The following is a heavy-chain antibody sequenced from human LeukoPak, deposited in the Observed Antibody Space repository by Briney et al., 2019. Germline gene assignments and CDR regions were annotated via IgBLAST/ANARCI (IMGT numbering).Heavy chain of an antibody. CDR3: ASKSGWYVDY. CDR1: GYSISTGYY. Sequence: SETLSLTCTVSGYSISTGYYWGWIRQPPGKGLEWIGSIYHCGSTYYNPSLKSRVTISVDTSKNQFSLKLSSVTAADTAVYYCASKSGWYVDYWGQGTLVTVSS. V-gene: IGHV4-38-2*02. CDR2: IYHCGST. J-gene: IGHJ4*02. D-gene: IGHD6-19*01.